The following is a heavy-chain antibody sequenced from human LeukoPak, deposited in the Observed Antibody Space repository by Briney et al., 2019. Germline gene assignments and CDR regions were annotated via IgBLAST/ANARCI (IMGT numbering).Heavy chain of an antibody. CDR2: INPSGGST. V-gene: IGHV1-46*01. Sequence: ASVKVSCKASGYTFTSYYMHWVRQGPGQGLEWMGIINPSGGSTSYAQKFQGRVTMTRDTSTSTVSMELSSLRSEDTAVYYCASAIHDAFDIWGQGTMVTVSS. J-gene: IGHJ3*02. CDR3: ASAIHDAFDI. D-gene: IGHD2-2*02. CDR1: GYTFTSYY.